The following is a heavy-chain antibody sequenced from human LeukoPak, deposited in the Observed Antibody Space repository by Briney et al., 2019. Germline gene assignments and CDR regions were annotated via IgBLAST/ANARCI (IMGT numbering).Heavy chain of an antibody. J-gene: IGHJ4*02. V-gene: IGHV3-74*01. CDR2: INSDGRST. CDR3: ARDYDILTGYYLFDY. Sequence: GGSLRLSCAASGFTFSKYWMHWVRQAPGKGLVWVSRINSDGRSTSYADSVKGRFTISRDNDKNTLYLQMNSLRAEDTAVYYCARDYDILTGYYLFDYWGQGTLVTVSS. CDR1: GFTFSKYW. D-gene: IGHD3-9*01.